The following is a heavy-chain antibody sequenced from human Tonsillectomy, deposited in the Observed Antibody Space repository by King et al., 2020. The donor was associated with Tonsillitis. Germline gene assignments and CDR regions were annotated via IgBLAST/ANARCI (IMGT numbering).Heavy chain of an antibody. J-gene: IGHJ6*03. CDR3: AGGAGSSWPYYYYYMDV. Sequence: VQLVESGGRVVQPGRSLRLSCAASGFTFDSFGMHWVRQAPGKGLEWVAVIWSDATNKYYADSVKGRFTISRDNSKNTLFLQMNSLRAEDTAVYYCAGGAGSSWPYYYYYMDVWGKGTTVTVSS. CDR2: IWSDATNK. CDR1: GFTFDSFG. D-gene: IGHD6-13*01. V-gene: IGHV3-33*08.